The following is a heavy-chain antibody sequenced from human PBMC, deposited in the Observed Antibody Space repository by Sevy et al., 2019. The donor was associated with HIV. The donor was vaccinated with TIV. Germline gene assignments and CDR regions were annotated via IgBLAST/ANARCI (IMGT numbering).Heavy chain of an antibody. D-gene: IGHD6-6*01. Sequence: RGSLRLSCAASGFTFSNAWMSWVRQAPGKGLEWVGRIKSKTDGGTTDYAAPVKGRFTISRDDSKNTLYLQMNSLKTEDTAVYYCTTPGLFIAARGGGWFDPWGQGTLVTVSS. CDR3: TTPGLFIAARGGGWFDP. CDR2: IKSKTDGGTT. J-gene: IGHJ5*02. CDR1: GFTFSNAW. V-gene: IGHV3-15*01.